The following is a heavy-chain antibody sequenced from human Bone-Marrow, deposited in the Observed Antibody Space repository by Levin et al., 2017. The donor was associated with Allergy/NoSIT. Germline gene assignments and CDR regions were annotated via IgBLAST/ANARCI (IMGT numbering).Heavy chain of an antibody. CDR2: IKQDGSER. D-gene: IGHD5-24*01. Sequence: LSGGSLRLSCVGSGFSFSKYWMGWVRQVPGKGLEWLGNIKQDGSERYHVGSLKGRFIISRDNDKNSVYLQMNSLGVEDTAVYFCTRWDGRGWYFDYGGQGTLVTVSS. CDR3: TRWDGRGWYFDY. V-gene: IGHV3-7*01. J-gene: IGHJ4*02. CDR1: GFSFSKYW.